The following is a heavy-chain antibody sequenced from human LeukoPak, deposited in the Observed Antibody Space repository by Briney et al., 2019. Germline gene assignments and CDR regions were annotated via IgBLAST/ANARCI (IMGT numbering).Heavy chain of an antibody. V-gene: IGHV4-34*01. CDR3: APIFGDYSDFDS. D-gene: IGHD4-17*01. Sequence: SETLSLTCAVYGGSFSNYFLSWVRQPPGKGLEWIGEITHHGGTNYNPSLKSRVTISVDTPKNQFSLRLSSVAAADTAIYYCAPIFGDYSDFDSWGQGTLVTVSS. CDR2: ITHHGGT. J-gene: IGHJ4*02. CDR1: GGSFSNYF.